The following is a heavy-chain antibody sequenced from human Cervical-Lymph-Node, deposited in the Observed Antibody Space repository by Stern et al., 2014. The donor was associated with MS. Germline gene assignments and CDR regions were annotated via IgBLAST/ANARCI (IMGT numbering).Heavy chain of an antibody. CDR2: ISGSGGST. J-gene: IGHJ6*02. CDR1: GFTFSSYT. V-gene: IGHV3-23*04. D-gene: IGHD5-12*01. Sequence: VQLVESGGGLVQPGGSLRLSCAASGFTFSSYTMSWVRQAPGKGLEWVSVISGSGGSTYYADSVKGRFTISRDNSKDTLYLQMNSLRAEDTAVFYCAKSSAGRLRLGDGMDVWGQGTTVTVSS. CDR3: AKSSAGRLRLGDGMDV.